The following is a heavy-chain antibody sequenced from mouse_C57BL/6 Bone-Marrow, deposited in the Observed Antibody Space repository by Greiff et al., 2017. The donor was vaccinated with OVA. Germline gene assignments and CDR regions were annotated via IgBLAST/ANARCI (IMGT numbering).Heavy chain of an antibody. V-gene: IGHV14-2*01. CDR1: GFNIKDYY. J-gene: IGHJ4*01. Sequence: VQLQQSGAELVKPGASVKLSCTASGFNIKDYYMHWVKQRTEQGLEWIGRIDPEDGETKYAPKFQGKATITADPSSNTAYLQLSSLTSEDTAGYYCAYYGSSPYYAMDYWGQGTSVTVSS. CDR2: IDPEDGET. D-gene: IGHD1-1*01. CDR3: AYYGSSPYYAMDY.